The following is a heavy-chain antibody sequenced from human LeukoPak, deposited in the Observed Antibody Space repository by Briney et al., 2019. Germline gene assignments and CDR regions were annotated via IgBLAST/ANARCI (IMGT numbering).Heavy chain of an antibody. J-gene: IGHJ6*02. CDR2: FDPVDGET. CDR1: GYTLTELS. CDR3: ATALDSSGYSGVMDV. V-gene: IGHV1-24*01. D-gene: IGHD3-22*01. Sequence: ASVKVSCKVSGYTLTELSMHWVRPAPAKGLAWMGGFDPVDGETIYAQKFQGRVTMTEDTSTDTAYMELSSLRSEDTAVYYCATALDSSGYSGVMDVGGQGTTVTVSS.